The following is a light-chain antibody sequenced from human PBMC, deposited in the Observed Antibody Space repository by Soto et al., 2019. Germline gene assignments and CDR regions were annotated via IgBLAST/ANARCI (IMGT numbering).Light chain of an antibody. Sequence: DVRLTQSPSSLSASVGDRVTITCRATQSVSFFLNWYQQRPGRAPKLLIYGASNLLSGVPSRFSASRSGTDFTLVISSLQADDFATYYCQEALNEPWTFGQGTKVEIK. CDR1: QSVSFF. V-gene: IGKV1-39*01. J-gene: IGKJ1*01. CDR2: GAS. CDR3: QEALNEPWT.